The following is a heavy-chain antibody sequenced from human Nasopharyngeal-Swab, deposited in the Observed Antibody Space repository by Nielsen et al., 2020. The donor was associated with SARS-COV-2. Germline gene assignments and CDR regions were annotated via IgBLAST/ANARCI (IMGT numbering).Heavy chain of an antibody. CDR1: GGPISSRSYY. V-gene: IGHV4-39*07. Sequence: SETLSLTCTVSGGPISSRSYYWSWIRQPPGKGLEWIGEINHSGSTNYNPSLKSRVTISVDTSKNQFSLKLSSVTAADTAVYYCARNSGSYLRYYYGMDVWGQGTTVTVSS. J-gene: IGHJ6*02. CDR3: ARNSGSYLRYYYGMDV. D-gene: IGHD1-26*01. CDR2: INHSGST.